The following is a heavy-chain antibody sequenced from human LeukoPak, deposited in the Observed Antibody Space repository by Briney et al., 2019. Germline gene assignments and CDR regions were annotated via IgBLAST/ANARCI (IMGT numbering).Heavy chain of an antibody. CDR3: SGGADDY. CDR1: GFAFSVYG. V-gene: IGHV3-30*02. Sequence: GGSLRLSCVVSGFAFSVYGMHWARQAPGKGLEWVAFIRYDGRDKYYADGVKGRFTISRDNSKNTLYLQMNNLRVEDTAVYYCSGGADDYWGQGTLVTVSS. D-gene: IGHD1-26*01. CDR2: IRYDGRDK. J-gene: IGHJ4*02.